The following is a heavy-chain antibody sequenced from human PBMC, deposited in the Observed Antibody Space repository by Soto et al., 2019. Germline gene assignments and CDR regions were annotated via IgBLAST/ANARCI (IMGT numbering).Heavy chain of an antibody. J-gene: IGHJ4*02. V-gene: IGHV3-23*01. D-gene: IGHD5-12*01. CDR3: AKMVHGGYVSYFDS. Sequence: PGGSLRLSCTASGFTFSSYAMTWVRQAPGKGLEWVSSISGSGDTTYYADSVKGRFTISRDNSEKRLYLQMNSLRAEDTAVYYCAKMVHGGYVSYFDSWGQGTLVTVSS. CDR1: GFTFSSYA. CDR2: ISGSGDTT.